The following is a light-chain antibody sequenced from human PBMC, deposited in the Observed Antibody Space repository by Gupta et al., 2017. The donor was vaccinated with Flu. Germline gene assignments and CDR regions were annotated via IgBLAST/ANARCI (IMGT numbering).Light chain of an antibody. V-gene: IGKV3-15*01. CDR1: QNIRTK. CDR2: DVS. Sequence: PATLSVSPGERATLSCRASQNIRTKLVWYQQKPGQPIRLLIYDVSTRATGISARFSGSGFGTEFSLTINSLQSEDFAVYYCQQYDKWPETFGQGTKVEVK. CDR3: QQYDKWPET. J-gene: IGKJ1*01.